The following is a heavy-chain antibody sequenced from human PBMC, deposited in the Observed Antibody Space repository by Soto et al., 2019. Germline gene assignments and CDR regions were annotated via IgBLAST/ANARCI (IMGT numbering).Heavy chain of an antibody. Sequence: SETLSLTCTVSGGSISSYYWSWIRQPPGKGLEWIGYIYYSGSTNYNPSLKSRVTISVDTSKNQFSLKLSSVTAADTAVYYCAGDGYASVYIDMEGWGKVTTITVSS. CDR3: AGDGYASVYIDMEG. J-gene: IGHJ6*03. CDR2: IYYSGST. V-gene: IGHV4-59*01. CDR1: GGSISSYY. D-gene: IGHD3-16*01.